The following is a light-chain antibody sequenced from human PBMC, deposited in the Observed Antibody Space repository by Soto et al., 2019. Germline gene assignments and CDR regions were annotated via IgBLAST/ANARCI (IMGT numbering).Light chain of an antibody. V-gene: IGKV1-5*03. CDR1: QSISSW. Sequence: DIQMTQYPSTLSASVGDRVIITCRASQSISSWLAWYQQKPGQAPKLLISKSSNLASGVPSRFSGSGSATYIPLTVSSLQSDYFASYCCQQYCSYWTFGQGTKVEIK. CDR2: KSS. CDR3: QQYCSYWT. J-gene: IGKJ1*01.